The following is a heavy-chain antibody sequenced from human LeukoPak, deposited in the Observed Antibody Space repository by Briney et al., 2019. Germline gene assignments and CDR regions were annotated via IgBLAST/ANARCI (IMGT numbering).Heavy chain of an antibody. CDR3: ARRDYYDSSGYDY. J-gene: IGHJ4*02. CDR1: GYNFPNNW. CDR2: IYPGDSDT. D-gene: IGHD3-22*01. Sequence: GESLKISCKGSGYNFPNNWIGWVRQMPGKGLEWMGIIYPGDSDTRYSPSFQGQVTISADKSISTAYLQWSSLKASDTAMYYCARRDYYDSSGYDYWGQGTLVTVSS. V-gene: IGHV5-51*01.